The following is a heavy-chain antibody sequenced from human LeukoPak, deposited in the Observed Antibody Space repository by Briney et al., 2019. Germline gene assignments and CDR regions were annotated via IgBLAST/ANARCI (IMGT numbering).Heavy chain of an antibody. Sequence: ASVKVSCKASGYTFTSYDINWVRQAPGQGLEWMGWISAYNGNTNYAQKLQGRVTMTTDTSTSTAYMELRSLRSDDTAVYYCARDGLGASAGGYDPPTLWGQGTLVTVSS. V-gene: IGHV1-18*01. J-gene: IGHJ4*02. D-gene: IGHD5-12*01. CDR3: ARDGLGASAGGYDPPTL. CDR1: GYTFTSYD. CDR2: ISAYNGNT.